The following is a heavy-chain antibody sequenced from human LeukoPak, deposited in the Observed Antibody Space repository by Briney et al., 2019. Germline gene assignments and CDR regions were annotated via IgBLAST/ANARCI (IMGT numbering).Heavy chain of an antibody. V-gene: IGHV1-69*05. CDR3: ARDHEPLRGWNGLDY. Sequence: SVKVSCKASGGTFSSYAISWVRQAPGQGLEWMGGIIPIFGTANYAQKFQGRVTITTDESTSTAYMELSSLRSEDTAVYYCARDHEPLRGWNGLDYWGQGTLVTVSS. J-gene: IGHJ4*02. D-gene: IGHD1-1*01. CDR1: GGTFSSYA. CDR2: IIPIFGTA.